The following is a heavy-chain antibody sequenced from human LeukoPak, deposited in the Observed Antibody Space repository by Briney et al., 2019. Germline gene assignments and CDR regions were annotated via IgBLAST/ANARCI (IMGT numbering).Heavy chain of an antibody. V-gene: IGHV1-69*13. J-gene: IGHJ4*02. Sequence: ASVKVSCKASGGTFSSYAISWVRQAPGQGLEWMGGIIPIFGTANYAQKFQGRVTITADESTSTAYMELSSLRSEDTAVYYCARDFRYCSSTSCRIFDYWGQGTLVTVSS. CDR1: GGTFSSYA. D-gene: IGHD2-2*01. CDR3: ARDFRYCSSTSCRIFDY. CDR2: IIPIFGTA.